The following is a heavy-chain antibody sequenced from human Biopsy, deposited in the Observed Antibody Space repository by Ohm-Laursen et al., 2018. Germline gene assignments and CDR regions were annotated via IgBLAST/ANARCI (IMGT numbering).Heavy chain of an antibody. CDR3: VREPKTGTAEAWYFDL. J-gene: IGHJ2*01. D-gene: IGHD3-9*01. CDR2: ISYNERT. CDR1: GGSVNTSGYF. V-gene: IGHV4-31*03. Sequence: TLSLTCTVSGGSVNTSGYFWAWIRQRPGKGLEWIGYISYNERTHYNPSLTSRLAISFDTSNNRISLQLRSVSVADTAVYYCVREPKTGTAEAWYFDLWGRGSPVTVPS.